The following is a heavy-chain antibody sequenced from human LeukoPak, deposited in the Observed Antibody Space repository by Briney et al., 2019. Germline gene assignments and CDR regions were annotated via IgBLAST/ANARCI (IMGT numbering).Heavy chain of an antibody. V-gene: IGHV3-23*01. J-gene: IGHJ3*02. Sequence: GGSLRLFCAASALRFSSFAMTWVRQVPGKGLEWVSGIHGSGETTYYADSVKGRFTISRDNSREMLYLQMNSLRVEDTAVYYCAKDPNGDYVGAFDSWGQGTMVTVSS. D-gene: IGHD4-17*01. CDR1: ALRFSSFA. CDR2: IHGSGETT. CDR3: AKDPNGDYVGAFDS.